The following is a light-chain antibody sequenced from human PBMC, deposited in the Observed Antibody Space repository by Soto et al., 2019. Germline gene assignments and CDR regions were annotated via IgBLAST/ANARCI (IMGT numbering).Light chain of an antibody. CDR2: GAS. Sequence: EIVLTQSPGTLSLSPGERATLSCGASQSVSRNFLAWYQQRPGQAPRLLIYGASNRATGIPDRFSGSGSGTAFTLTISRLEPEDFVVYYCQQFGSSSYTFGQGTKLDIK. V-gene: IGKV3-20*01. J-gene: IGKJ2*01. CDR1: QSVSRNF. CDR3: QQFGSSSYT.